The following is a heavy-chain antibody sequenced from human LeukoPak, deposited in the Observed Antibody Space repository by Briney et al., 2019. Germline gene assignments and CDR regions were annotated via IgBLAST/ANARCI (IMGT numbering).Heavy chain of an antibody. CDR3: VRGYSFGPYGMDV. D-gene: IGHD2-15*01. J-gene: IGHJ6*02. CDR2: ISDSGGST. V-gene: IGHV3-64D*09. Sequence: GGSLRLSCSASGFPFSSYAMHWVRQAPGKGLEYVSAISDSGGSTYYADSVKGRFTISRDNSKNTLYLQMSSLRAEDTAVYFCVRGYSFGPYGMDVWGQGTTVTVFS. CDR1: GFPFSSYA.